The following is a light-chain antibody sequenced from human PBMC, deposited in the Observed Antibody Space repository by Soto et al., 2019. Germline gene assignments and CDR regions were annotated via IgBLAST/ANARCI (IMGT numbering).Light chain of an antibody. CDR3: QQYGYLVT. V-gene: IGKV3-20*01. CDR2: GAS. CDR1: QSITNNY. Sequence: EIVLTQSPGTLSLSPGERATLSCRASQSITNNYLAWYQQKPGRAHRLLIYGASSRATGIPDRFSGSGYGTDFTLTISRLEPEDFAMYYCQQYGYLVTFGGGTKVDIK. J-gene: IGKJ4*01.